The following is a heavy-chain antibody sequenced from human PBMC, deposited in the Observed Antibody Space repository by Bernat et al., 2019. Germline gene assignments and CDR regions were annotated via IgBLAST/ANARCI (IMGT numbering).Heavy chain of an antibody. CDR2: ISYDGSNK. J-gene: IGHJ5*02. V-gene: IGHV3-30*18. CDR3: AKDSYEYAFDP. D-gene: IGHD3-16*01. CDR1: GFTFSSYG. Sequence: QVQLVESGGGVVQPGRSLRLSCAASGFTFSSYGMHWVRQAPGKGLEWVAVISYDGSNKYYADSVKGRFTISRDNSKNTLYLQMNSLRAEDTAVYYCAKDSYEYAFDPWGQGTLVTVSS.